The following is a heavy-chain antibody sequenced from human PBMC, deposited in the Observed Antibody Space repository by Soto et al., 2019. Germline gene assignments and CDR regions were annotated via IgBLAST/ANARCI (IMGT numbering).Heavy chain of an antibody. J-gene: IGHJ5*02. CDR1: GYTFADNY. Sequence: QVQLMQSGAEVKKPGASVKVSCKASGYTFADNYLHWVRQAPGQGLEWMGWINPHSGGTNYAQKFQGRVTKTRDTSISTAYMELSSLRSDDTAVYYCLRQLLSPRWFAPWGQGTLVTVSS. CDR2: INPHSGGT. V-gene: IGHV1-2*02. CDR3: LRQLLSPRWFAP. D-gene: IGHD1-1*01.